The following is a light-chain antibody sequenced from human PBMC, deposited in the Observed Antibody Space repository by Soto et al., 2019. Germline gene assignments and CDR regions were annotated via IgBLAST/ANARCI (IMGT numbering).Light chain of an antibody. CDR2: DTF. CDR1: QSVSNY. V-gene: IGKV3-11*01. J-gene: IGKJ1*01. CDR3: QQRSNWPWT. Sequence: IVLTQSPGTLSLSPGARATLSCRAGQSVSNYLAWYQQKPGQAPRLLIYDTFNRATGIPARFSGSGSGTDFTLTISSLEPEDLAVYYCQQRSNWPWTSGQGTKVEIK.